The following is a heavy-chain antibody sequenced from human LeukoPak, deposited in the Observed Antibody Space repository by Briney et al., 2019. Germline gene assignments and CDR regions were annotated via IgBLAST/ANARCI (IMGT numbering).Heavy chain of an antibody. CDR2: IHSDGGST. J-gene: IGHJ4*02. CDR3: ARDLFVRFGYFDY. D-gene: IGHD3-16*01. Sequence: GGSLRLSCAASGSTFSSYWMHWVRQAPGKGLVWVSRIHSDGGSTTYADSVKGRFTISRDNAKNSLYLQMNSLRAEDTAVYYCARDLFVRFGYFDYWGQGTLVTVSS. CDR1: GSTFSSYW. V-gene: IGHV3-74*03.